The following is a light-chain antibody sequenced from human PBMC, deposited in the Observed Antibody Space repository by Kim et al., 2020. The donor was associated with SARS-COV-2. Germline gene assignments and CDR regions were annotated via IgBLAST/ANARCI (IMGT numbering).Light chain of an antibody. CDR1: QNARYW. CDR2: EAS. CDR3: QQYNSYPWT. J-gene: IGKJ1*01. V-gene: IGKV1-5*01. Sequence: DIQMAQSPPTLSASVGDRVTITCRASQNARYWLAWYQQKLGKAPTLLIYEASNLEDGVPSRFSGSGSGTEFTLTIDSLQPEDFATYYCQQYNSYPWTFGQGTKVDIK.